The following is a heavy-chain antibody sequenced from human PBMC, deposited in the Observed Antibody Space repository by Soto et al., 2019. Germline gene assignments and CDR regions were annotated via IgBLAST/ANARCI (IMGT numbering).Heavy chain of an antibody. CDR3: ARGSGSYDY. J-gene: IGHJ4*02. CDR2: ITTGSGYI. CDR1: GFTFSAYS. V-gene: IGHV3-21*01. Sequence: EVQVVESGGGLVKPGGSLRLSCAASGFTFSAYSMNWVRQAPGKGLEWVSSITTGSGYIYYADSLKGRFTISRDNTKNSVYLQTNSLRAEDTAVYYCARGSGSYDYWGQGTLVTVSS. D-gene: IGHD1-26*01.